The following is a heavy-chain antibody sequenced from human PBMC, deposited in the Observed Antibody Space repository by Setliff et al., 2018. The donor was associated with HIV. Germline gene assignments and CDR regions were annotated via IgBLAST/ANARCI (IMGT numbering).Heavy chain of an antibody. V-gene: IGHV4-4*07. CDR1: GDSVNGYY. D-gene: IGHD2-2*02. CDR2: INPSGSV. J-gene: IGHJ4*02. CDR3: TREFHRGIPDYFDS. Sequence: KPSETLSLTCTVSGDSVNGYYWSWIRQPAGKGLEWVGRINPSGSVNYNPSLNSRVAVSLDTSKNQFSLKLSSVTAADTAVYYCTREFHRGIPDYFDSWGQGILVTVSS.